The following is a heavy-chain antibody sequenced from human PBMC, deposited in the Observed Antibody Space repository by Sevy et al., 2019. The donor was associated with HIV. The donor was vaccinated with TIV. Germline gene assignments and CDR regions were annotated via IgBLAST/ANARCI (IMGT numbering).Heavy chain of an antibody. Sequence: GGSLRLSCAASGFTFSDYYMTWIRQTPGKGLEWVSYISSSDSTVYYADSVKGRFTISRDNAKKTLYLQMNSLRAEVTAVYYCARDPQNGDGYNFDYWGQGTLVTVSS. CDR2: ISSSDSTV. D-gene: IGHD5-12*01. CDR1: GFTFSDYY. J-gene: IGHJ4*02. V-gene: IGHV3-11*01. CDR3: ARDPQNGDGYNFDY.